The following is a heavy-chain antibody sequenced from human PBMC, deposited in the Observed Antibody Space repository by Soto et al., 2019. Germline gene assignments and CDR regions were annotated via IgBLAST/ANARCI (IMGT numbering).Heavy chain of an antibody. V-gene: IGHV3-23*01. CDR1: GFTCSRYG. Sequence: PGGSLRLSCAASGFTCSRYGMSWVRQAPGKGLEWVSGIIGSGTATYYADSVKGRFTISRDNSRNTLHLQMNSLRAEDTAIYYSAKDQGDTAMLNFDYWGQGSLVTVSS. CDR2: IIGSGTAT. D-gene: IGHD5-18*01. J-gene: IGHJ4*02. CDR3: AKDQGDTAMLNFDY.